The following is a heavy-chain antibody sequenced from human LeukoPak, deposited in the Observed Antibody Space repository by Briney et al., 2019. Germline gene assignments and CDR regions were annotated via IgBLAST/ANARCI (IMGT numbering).Heavy chain of an antibody. Sequence: GGSLKLSCAASGFTVSSNYMSWVRQAPGKGLEWVTVIGSDGSTYYAESVKGRFTISRDSSKNTLFLQMNSLRAEDTAVYYCESSLWDFDCWGQGAPVTVSS. J-gene: IGHJ4*02. D-gene: IGHD3-10*01. CDR1: GFTVSSNY. CDR2: IGSDGST. CDR3: ESSLWDFDC. V-gene: IGHV3-66*01.